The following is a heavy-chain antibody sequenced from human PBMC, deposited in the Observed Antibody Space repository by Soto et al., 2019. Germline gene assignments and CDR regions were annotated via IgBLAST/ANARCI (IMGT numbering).Heavy chain of an antibody. D-gene: IGHD6-13*01. CDR1: GFTVSSNY. CDR3: ARGSSNLVDPEY. CDR2: IWYDGSNK. Sequence: GGSLRLSCAASGFTVSSNYMSWVRQAPGKGLEWVAVIWYDGSNKYYADSVKGRFTISRDNSKNTLYLQMNSLRAEDTAVYYCARGSSNLVDPEYWGQGTLVTVSS. V-gene: IGHV3-33*08. J-gene: IGHJ4*02.